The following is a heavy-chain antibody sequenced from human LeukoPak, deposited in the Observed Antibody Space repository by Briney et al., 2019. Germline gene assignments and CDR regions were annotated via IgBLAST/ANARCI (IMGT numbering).Heavy chain of an antibody. D-gene: IGHD2-2*01. J-gene: IGHJ4*02. CDR3: ARLRFVVVPAVIDY. V-gene: IGHV1-18*01. CDR1: GYTFTSYG. Sequence: ASVKVSCKASGYTFTSYGISWVRQAPGQGLEWMGWISAYNGNTNYAQKLQGRVTMTTDTSTSTAYMELRSLRSDDTAVYYCARLRFVVVPAVIDYWGQGALVTVSS. CDR2: ISAYNGNT.